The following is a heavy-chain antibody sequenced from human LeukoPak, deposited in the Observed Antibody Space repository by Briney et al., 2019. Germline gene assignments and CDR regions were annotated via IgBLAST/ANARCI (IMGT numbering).Heavy chain of an antibody. V-gene: IGHV4-4*02. CDR2: IYYSGST. CDR1: GGSISSSNW. CDR3: ARHTLPAANFDS. Sequence: PSETLSLTCAVSGGSISSSNWWSWVRQPPGKGLEWIGHIYYSGSTDYSPSLKSRVTISVDTSKKQFSLNLRTVTAADTAVYYCARHTLPAANFDSWGQGILVTVSS. D-gene: IGHD2-2*01. J-gene: IGHJ4*02.